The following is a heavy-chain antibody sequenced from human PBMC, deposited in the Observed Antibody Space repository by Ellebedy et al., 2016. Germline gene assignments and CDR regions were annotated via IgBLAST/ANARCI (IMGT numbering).Heavy chain of an antibody. V-gene: IGHV3-15*01. CDR3: TTDRTVQLERLGLYY. Sequence: GGSLRLSCAASGFSFTYAWMSWVRQAPGEGLEWVGRIRSKTDGGTTDYAAPVKGRVTISRDDSKDTVYLQMNGLGSEDTAVYYCTTDRTVQLERLGLYYWGQGTLVTVSS. CDR2: IRSKTDGGTT. CDR1: GFSFTYAW. D-gene: IGHD1-1*01. J-gene: IGHJ4*02.